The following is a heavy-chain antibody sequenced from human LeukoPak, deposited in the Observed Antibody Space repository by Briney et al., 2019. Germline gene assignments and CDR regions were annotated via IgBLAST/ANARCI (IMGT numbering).Heavy chain of an antibody. D-gene: IGHD1-26*01. V-gene: IGHV1-18*01. Sequence: GASVKVSCKASGYTFTSYGISWVRQAPGQGLEWMGWISAYNGNTNYAQKLQGRVTMTTDTSTSTAYTELSSLRSEDTAVYYCARVNGGSFSADYWGQGTLVTVSS. CDR2: ISAYNGNT. J-gene: IGHJ4*02. CDR1: GYTFTSYG. CDR3: ARVNGGSFSADY.